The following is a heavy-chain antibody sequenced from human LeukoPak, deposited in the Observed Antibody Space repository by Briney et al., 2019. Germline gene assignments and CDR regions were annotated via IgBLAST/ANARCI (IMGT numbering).Heavy chain of an antibody. J-gene: IGHJ1*01. CDR2: INHSGST. V-gene: IGHV4-34*01. CDR1: GGSFSGYY. Sequence: PSETLSLTCAVYGGSFSGYYWSWIRQPPGKELEWIGEINHSGSTNYNPSLKSRVTISVDTSKNQFSLKLSSVTAADTAVYYCARGRAWFQHWGQGTLVTVSS. CDR3: ARGRAWFQH.